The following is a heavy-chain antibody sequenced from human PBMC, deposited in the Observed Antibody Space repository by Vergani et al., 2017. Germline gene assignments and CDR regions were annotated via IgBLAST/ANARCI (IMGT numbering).Heavy chain of an antibody. J-gene: IGHJ5*02. CDR1: GGSFSGYY. D-gene: IGHD3-3*01. V-gene: IGHV4-34*01. CDR2: INHSGST. Sequence: QVQLQQWGAGLLKPSETLSLTCAVYGGSFSGYYWSWIRQPPGKGLEWIGEINHSGSTNYNPSLKSRVTISVDTSKNQFSLKLSSVTAADTAVYYCARDPLLRFLEWPRGFVPWGQGTLVTVSS. CDR3: ARDPLLRFLEWPRGFVP.